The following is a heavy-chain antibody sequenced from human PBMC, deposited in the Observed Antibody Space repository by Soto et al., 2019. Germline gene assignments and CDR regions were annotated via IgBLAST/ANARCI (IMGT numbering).Heavy chain of an antibody. CDR2: IYYSGST. V-gene: IGHV4-59*08. J-gene: IGHJ3*01. CDR3: ARRWGDAFDF. D-gene: IGHD3-16*01. Sequence: QVQLQESGPGLVKPSETLSLTCTVSGGSISSYYWSWIRQPPGKGLEWIGYIYYSGSTNYNPSLKSRVTNSVDTSKNQFSLKLSSVTAADTAVYYCARRWGDAFDFWGQGTMLTVSS. CDR1: GGSISSYY.